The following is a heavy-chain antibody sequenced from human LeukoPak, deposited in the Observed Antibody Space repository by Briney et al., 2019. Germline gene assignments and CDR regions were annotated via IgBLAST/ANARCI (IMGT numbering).Heavy chain of an antibody. J-gene: IGHJ4*02. D-gene: IGHD6-19*01. Sequence: GASVKVSCKASGYTFTGYYMHWVRQAPGQGLEWMGIINPSGGTNYAQKFQGRVTMTRDTSTSTVYMELSSLRSEDTAVYYCARGTPGYSSVWGQGTLVTVSS. CDR1: GYTFTGYY. V-gene: IGHV1-46*01. CDR3: ARGTPGYSSV. CDR2: INPSGGT.